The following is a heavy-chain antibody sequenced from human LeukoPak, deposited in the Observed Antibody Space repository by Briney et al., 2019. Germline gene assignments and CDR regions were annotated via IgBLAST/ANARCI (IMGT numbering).Heavy chain of an antibody. J-gene: IGHJ4*02. CDR2: ITNSGTYV. V-gene: IGHV3-21*01. CDR3: AGGPLLLYTTGWSLDY. CDR1: GFTFRSYS. Sequence: GGSLRLSCAASGFTFRSYSMNWVRQAPGKGLEWVSSITNSGTYVYYADSLKGRFTVSRDNAKNSLFLQMDSLTTEDTAVYYCAGGPLLLYTTGWSLDYWGQGSLVTVSS. D-gene: IGHD6-19*01.